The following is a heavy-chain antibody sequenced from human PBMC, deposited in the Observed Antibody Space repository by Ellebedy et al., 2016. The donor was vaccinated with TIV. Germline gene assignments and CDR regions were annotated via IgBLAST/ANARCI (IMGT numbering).Heavy chain of an antibody. V-gene: IGHV3-48*01. CDR1: EFTFSSYG. CDR3: ARLGVIAAAGAGNY. Sequence: GESLKISCAASEFTFSSYGMNWVRQAPGKGMEWISYISDSSSITYYADSVKGRFTISRDNAKNSLYLQMNSLRAEDTAVYYCARLGVIAAAGAGNYWGQGTLVIVSS. D-gene: IGHD6-13*01. CDR2: ISDSSSIT. J-gene: IGHJ4*02.